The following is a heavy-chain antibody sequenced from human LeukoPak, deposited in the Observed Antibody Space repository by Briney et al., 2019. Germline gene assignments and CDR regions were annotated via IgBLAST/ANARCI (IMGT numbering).Heavy chain of an antibody. D-gene: IGHD3-10*01. CDR2: INPNSGGT. CDR1: GYTFTGYY. V-gene: IGHV1-2*02. J-gene: IGHJ4*02. CDR3: ARLRGSGSSLDY. Sequence: ASVKVSCKASGYTFTGYYMHRVLQAPGQGLEWMGWINPNSGGTNYAQKFQGRVTMTRDTSISTAYMELSRLRSDDTAVYYCARLRGSGSSLDYWGQGTLVTVSS.